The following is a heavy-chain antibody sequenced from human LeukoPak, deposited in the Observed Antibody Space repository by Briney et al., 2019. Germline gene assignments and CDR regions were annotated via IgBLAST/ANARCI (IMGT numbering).Heavy chain of an antibody. CDR1: GYSFTSYW. V-gene: IGHV5-51*01. CDR3: ARQGPITGTTSPFDY. CDR2: IYPGDSDI. Sequence: GESLKISCKGSGYSFTSYWIAWVRQMPGKGLELMGIIYPGDSDIRYSPSFQGQVTISADKSISTAYLQWSSLKASDTAMYYCARQGPITGTTSPFDYWGQGTLVTVSS. J-gene: IGHJ4*02. D-gene: IGHD1-7*01.